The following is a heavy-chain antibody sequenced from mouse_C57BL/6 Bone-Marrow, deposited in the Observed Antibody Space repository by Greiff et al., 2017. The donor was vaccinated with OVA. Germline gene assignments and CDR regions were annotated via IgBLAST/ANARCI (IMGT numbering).Heavy chain of an antibody. D-gene: IGHD1-1*01. CDR3: ARHNYGSSYGVFYWYFDV. J-gene: IGHJ1*03. CDR2: INSDGGST. CDR1: EYEFPSHD. V-gene: IGHV5-2*01. Sequence: EVQRVESGGGLVQPGESLKLSCESNEYEFPSHDMSWVRQTPEKRLELVAAINSDGGSTYYPDTLERRFIISRDNTKKTLYLQMSSLRSEDTALYYCARHNYGSSYGVFYWYFDVWGTGTTVTVSS.